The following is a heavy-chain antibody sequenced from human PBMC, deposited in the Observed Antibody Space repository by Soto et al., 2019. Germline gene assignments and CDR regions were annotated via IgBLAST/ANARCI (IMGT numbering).Heavy chain of an antibody. CDR2: INSDGSST. CDR3: ATGIAAATPIRYYDYGMDV. J-gene: IGHJ6*02. V-gene: IGHV3-74*01. CDR1: GFTFSSYW. Sequence: EVQLVESGGGLVQPGGSLRLSCAASGFTFSSYWMHWVRQAPGKGLVWVSRINSDGSSTSYADSVKGRFTISRDNAKKTRYLQMNSLRAEDTAVYYCATGIAAATPIRYYDYGMDVWGQGTTVTVSS. D-gene: IGHD6-13*01.